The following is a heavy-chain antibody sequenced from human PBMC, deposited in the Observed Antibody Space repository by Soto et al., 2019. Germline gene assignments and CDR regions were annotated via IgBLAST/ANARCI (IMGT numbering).Heavy chain of an antibody. Sequence: PETLSLTCTVSAGSISRSSYFWGWIRQPPGKGLEWIGCIYYSGSTYYNPSLKSRVTISVDTSKNQFSLKLSSVTAADTAVYYFAREMGTSSGLSNFDYWGQGTLVTVSS. CDR1: AGSISRSSYF. D-gene: IGHD5-12*01. J-gene: IGHJ4*02. V-gene: IGHV4-39*02. CDR2: IYYSGST. CDR3: AREMGTSSGLSNFDY.